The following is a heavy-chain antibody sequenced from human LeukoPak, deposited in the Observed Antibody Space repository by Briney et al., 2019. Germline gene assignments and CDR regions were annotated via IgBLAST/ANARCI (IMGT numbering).Heavy chain of an antibody. J-gene: IGHJ4*02. CDR2: TIPIFGTA. V-gene: IGHV1-69*13. D-gene: IGHD3-10*01. Sequence: SVNDSCKASGGTFRSYAISWVRPPPGKGLAWMGGTIPIFGTANYAQKFQGRVTITADESTSTAYMELSSLRSEDTAVYYCARVGAMVRGVTNFDYWGQGTLVTVSS. CDR1: GGTFRSYA. CDR3: ARVGAMVRGVTNFDY.